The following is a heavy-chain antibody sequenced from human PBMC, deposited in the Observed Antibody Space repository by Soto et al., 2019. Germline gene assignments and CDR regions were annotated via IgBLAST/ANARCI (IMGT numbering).Heavy chain of an antibody. Sequence: QVQLQQWGAGLLKPSETLSLTCAVYGGSFTDYYWTWIRQPPGKGLEWIGEINHSGSTNYNPSLQNRVTISLDPSKNQFSLKVNSVTAADTAVYFCARVRARLLSHAFDFWGQGTLFTVSS. CDR2: INHSGST. D-gene: IGHD3-16*02. CDR3: ARVRARLLSHAFDF. J-gene: IGHJ3*01. V-gene: IGHV4-34*01. CDR1: GGSFTDYY.